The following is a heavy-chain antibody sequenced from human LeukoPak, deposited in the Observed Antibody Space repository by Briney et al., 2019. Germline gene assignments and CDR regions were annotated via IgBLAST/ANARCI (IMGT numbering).Heavy chain of an antibody. CDR2: INPKSGGT. CDR3: ARGGRDYGDY. V-gene: IGHV1-2*02. J-gene: IGHJ4*02. Sequence: ASVKVSCKASGYTFTDYYVHWVRQAPGQGLECMGWINPKSGGTSYAQKFQGRVTMTRDTSISTAHMELGRLRSDDTAVYYCARGGRDYGDYWGQGTLVTVSS. CDR1: GYTFTDYY.